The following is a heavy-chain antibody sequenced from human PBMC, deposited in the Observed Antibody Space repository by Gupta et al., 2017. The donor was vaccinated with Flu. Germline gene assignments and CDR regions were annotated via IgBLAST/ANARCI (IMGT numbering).Heavy chain of an antibody. V-gene: IGHV1-69*06. CDR1: GDTFSKYA. J-gene: IGHJ6*02. CDR3: ARWPVSPGPDYHTYGMDV. CDR2: IVPLFGTA. D-gene: IGHD5/OR15-5a*01. Sequence: QVHLVQSGAEVKRPGSSVSVSCKASGDTFSKYAIAWVRQAPGQGLEWMGDIVPLFGTAMYAEKFQGRVTITADKSTTTVYMTVKSLGSEDTAVYYCARWPVSPGPDYHTYGMDVWGQGTTVTVSS.